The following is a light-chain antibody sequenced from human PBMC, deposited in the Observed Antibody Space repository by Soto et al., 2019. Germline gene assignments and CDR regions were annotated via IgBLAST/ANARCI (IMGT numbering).Light chain of an antibody. CDR3: QQCGSPPWT. CDR1: QTISSNF. CDR2: GVS. V-gene: IGKV3-20*01. Sequence: EIVLTQSPGTLSLSPGEGATLACRASQTISSNFLAWYQQKPGQAPRLLIYGVSIRATGIPDRFSGSGSGTDFTLTISRLEPEDFAVYYCQQCGSPPWTFGQGTTVEIK. J-gene: IGKJ1*01.